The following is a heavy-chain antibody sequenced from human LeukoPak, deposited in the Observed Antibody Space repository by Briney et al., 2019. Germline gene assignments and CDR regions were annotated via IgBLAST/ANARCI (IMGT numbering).Heavy chain of an antibody. CDR2: ISSSGTTI. CDR3: ARGLRYKFDY. J-gene: IGHJ4*02. D-gene: IGHD1-1*01. CDR1: GFTFSSYE. V-gene: IGHV3-48*03. Sequence: PGGSLRLSCAASGFTFSSYEMNWVRQAPGKGLEWVSYISSSGTTIYYADSGKGRFTISRDNAKNSLYLQMNSLRPEDTAVYYCARGLRYKFDYWGQGTLVTVSS.